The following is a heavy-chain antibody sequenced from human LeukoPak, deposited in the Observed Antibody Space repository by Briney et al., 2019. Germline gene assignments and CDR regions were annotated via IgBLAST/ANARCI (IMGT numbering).Heavy chain of an antibody. J-gene: IGHJ4*02. CDR1: GFTFSGST. CDR3: ASGYYTGWLDY. Sequence: PGGSLKLSCAASGFTFSGSTMHWVRQASGKGLEWVSSISSSSSYIYYADSVKGRFTISRDNAKNSLYLQMNSLRAEDTAVYYCASGYYTGWLDYWGQGTLVTVSS. CDR2: ISSSSSYI. V-gene: IGHV3-21*01. D-gene: IGHD3-3*01.